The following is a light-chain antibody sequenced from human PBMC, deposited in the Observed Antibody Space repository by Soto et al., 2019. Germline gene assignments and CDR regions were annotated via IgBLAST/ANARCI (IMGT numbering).Light chain of an antibody. J-gene: IGKJ2*01. CDR1: QDITNF. Sequence: DIQMTQSPSSLSASVGDRVTITCQASQDITNFLNWYQQKPGKAPKVLIYDASNLKTVVPSRFSGSGSGTDFTFTISSLQPEDIATYYCQQYDNYPYTFGQGTKLEIK. CDR2: DAS. CDR3: QQYDNYPYT. V-gene: IGKV1-33*01.